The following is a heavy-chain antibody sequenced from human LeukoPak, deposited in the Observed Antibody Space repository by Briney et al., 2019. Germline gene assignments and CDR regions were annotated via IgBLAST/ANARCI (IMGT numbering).Heavy chain of an antibody. Sequence: SGPTLVKPTQTLTLTCTFSGFSLSTSGVGVGWIRQPPGKALEWLALIYWDDDKRYSPSLKSRLTITKDTSKNQVVLTMTNMDPVDTATYYCAHSPSPIAVAATDYFDYWGQGTLVTVSS. CDR2: IYWDDDK. D-gene: IGHD6-19*01. V-gene: IGHV2-5*02. J-gene: IGHJ4*02. CDR3: AHSPSPIAVAATDYFDY. CDR1: GFSLSTSGVG.